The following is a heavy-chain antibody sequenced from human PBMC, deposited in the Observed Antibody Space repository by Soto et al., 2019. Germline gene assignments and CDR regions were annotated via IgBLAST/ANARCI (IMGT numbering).Heavy chain of an antibody. CDR2: ISAYNGNT. CDR3: ARSAGNMIVVDSPAREFDY. J-gene: IGHJ4*02. D-gene: IGHD3-22*01. CDR1: GYTFTSYG. V-gene: IGHV1-18*01. Sequence: ASVKVSCKASGYTFTSYGISWVRQAPGQGLEWMGWISAYNGNTNYAQKLQGRVTMTTDTSTSTAYMELRSLRSDDTAVYYCARSAGNMIVVDSPAREFDYWGQGTLVTVSS.